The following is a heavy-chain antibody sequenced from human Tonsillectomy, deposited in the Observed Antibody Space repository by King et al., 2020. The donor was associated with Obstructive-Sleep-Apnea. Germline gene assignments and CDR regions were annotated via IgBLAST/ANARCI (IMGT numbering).Heavy chain of an antibody. Sequence: VQLVESGGGVVQPGRSLRLSCAASGFTFSSYGMHWVRQAPGKGLEWVAVISYDGSNKYYADSVKGRFTISRDNSKNTLYLQMNSLRAEDTAVYYCGKDIGVPAARYYYYGMDVWGQGTTVTVSS. CDR3: GKDIGVPAARYYYYGMDV. CDR1: GFTFSSYG. V-gene: IGHV3-30*18. CDR2: ISYDGSNK. J-gene: IGHJ6*02. D-gene: IGHD2-2*01.